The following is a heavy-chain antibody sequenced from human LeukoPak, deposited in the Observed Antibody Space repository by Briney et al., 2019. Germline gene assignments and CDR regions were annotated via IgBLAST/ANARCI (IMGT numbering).Heavy chain of an antibody. D-gene: IGHD6-13*01. J-gene: IGHJ4*02. V-gene: IGHV3-23*01. CDR1: GFTFSSYA. Sequence: PGGSLRLSCAASGFTFSSYAMSWVRQAPGKGLEWVSAISGSGGSTYYADSVKGRFTISRDNSKNTLYLQTNSLRAEVTAVYYCANQFSQYSSSWYESYYFDYWGQGTLVTVSS. CDR2: ISGSGGST. CDR3: ANQFSQYSSSWYESYYFDY.